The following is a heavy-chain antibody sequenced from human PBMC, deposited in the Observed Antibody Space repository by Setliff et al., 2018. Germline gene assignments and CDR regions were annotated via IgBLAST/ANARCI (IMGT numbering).Heavy chain of an antibody. J-gene: IGHJ4*02. V-gene: IGHV1-2*02. Sequence: ASVKVSCKASGYTFTSYGISWVRQAPGQGLEWMGWINPNSGGTNYAQKFQGRVTMTRDTSISTAYMELSSLRSDDTAVYYCARDRITYGIAARDFDYWGQGTLVTVSS. CDR1: GYTFTSYG. CDR3: ARDRITYGIAARDFDY. D-gene: IGHD6-13*01. CDR2: INPNSGGT.